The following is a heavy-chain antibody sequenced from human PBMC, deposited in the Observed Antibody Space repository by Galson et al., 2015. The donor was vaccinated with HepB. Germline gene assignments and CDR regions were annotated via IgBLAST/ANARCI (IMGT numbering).Heavy chain of an antibody. D-gene: IGHD3-3*01. CDR1: GFTFSNYW. CDR3: ATWSGRDY. J-gene: IGHJ4*02. CDR2: INQDGSET. V-gene: IGHV3-7*03. Sequence: SLRLSCAASGFTFSNYWMTWVRQAPGKGLEWVANINQDGSETYYVDSVKGRFTISRDNAKNSLSLQMVSLTAEETAVYYCATWSGRDYWGQGTLVTVSS.